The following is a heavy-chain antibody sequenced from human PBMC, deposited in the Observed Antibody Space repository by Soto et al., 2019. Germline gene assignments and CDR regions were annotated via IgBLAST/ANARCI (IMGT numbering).Heavy chain of an antibody. J-gene: IGHJ6*01. Sequence: SQTLSLTCVISGYSVSSNSAGWNCIRQSPSRGLEWLGRTYYKSKWNNDYALSVKSRITINPDTSKNQFSLHLYSVTPEDTAVYYCTGITWFRGMDVWGQGTPVTVSS. CDR1: GYSVSSNSAG. V-gene: IGHV6-1*01. CDR2: TYYKSKWNN. D-gene: IGHD3-10*01. CDR3: TGITWFRGMDV.